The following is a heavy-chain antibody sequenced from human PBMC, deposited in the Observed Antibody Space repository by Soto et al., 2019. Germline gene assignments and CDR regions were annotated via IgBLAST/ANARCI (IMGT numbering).Heavy chain of an antibody. CDR2: IYYSGST. D-gene: IGHD6-19*01. Sequence: PSETLSLTCTVSGGSISSGGYYWSWIRQHPGKGLEWIGYIYYSGSTYYNPSLKSRVTISVDTSKNQFSLKLSSVTAADTAVYYFARHGGIAVVFSSFDIWGHGTTVTASS. CDR1: GGSISSGGYY. V-gene: IGHV4-31*03. CDR3: ARHGGIAVVFSSFDI. J-gene: IGHJ3*02.